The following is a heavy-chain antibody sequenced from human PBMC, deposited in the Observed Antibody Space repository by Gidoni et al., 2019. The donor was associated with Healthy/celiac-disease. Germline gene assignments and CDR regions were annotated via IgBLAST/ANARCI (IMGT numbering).Heavy chain of an antibody. CDR2: ISSNGGST. CDR1: GFTFSSYA. Sequence: EVQLVESGGGLVQPGGSLRLSCSASGFTFSSYAMHWGRQAPGKGLEYVSAISSNGGSTYYADSVKGRFTISRDNSKNTLYLQMSSLRAEDTAVYYCVKGVDTNLQDWFDPWGQGTLVTVSS. V-gene: IGHV3-64D*09. J-gene: IGHJ5*02. D-gene: IGHD5-18*01. CDR3: VKGVDTNLQDWFDP.